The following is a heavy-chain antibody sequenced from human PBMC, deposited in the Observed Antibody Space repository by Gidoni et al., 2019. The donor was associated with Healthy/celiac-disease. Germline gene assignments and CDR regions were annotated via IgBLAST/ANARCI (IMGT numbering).Heavy chain of an antibody. CDR3: AKALQQLVLSGNWFDP. J-gene: IGHJ5*02. V-gene: IGHV3-43*02. D-gene: IGHD6-13*01. CDR1: GFTVDDYA. Sequence: EVQLVESGGGVVQPGGSLRLSCAASGFTVDDYAIHWVRQAPGKGLEWVSLISGDGGSTYYADSVKGRFTISRYNSKNSLYLQMNSLRTEDTALYYCAKALQQLVLSGNWFDPWGQGTLVTVSS. CDR2: ISGDGGST.